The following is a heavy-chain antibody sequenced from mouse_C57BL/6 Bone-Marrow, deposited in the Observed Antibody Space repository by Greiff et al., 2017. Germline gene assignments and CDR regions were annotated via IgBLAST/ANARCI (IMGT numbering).Heavy chain of an antibody. V-gene: IGHV14-4*01. CDR2: IDPENGDT. J-gene: IGHJ1*03. Sequence: EVQLQQSGAELVRPGASVKLSCTASGFNIKDDYMHWVKQSPEQGLEWIGWIDPENGDTEYASKFQGKATKTAKTSSKTANLQLSSRTTEDSAVYYCTTGYFDVWGTGTTVTVSS. CDR1: GFNIKDDY. CDR3: TTGYFDV.